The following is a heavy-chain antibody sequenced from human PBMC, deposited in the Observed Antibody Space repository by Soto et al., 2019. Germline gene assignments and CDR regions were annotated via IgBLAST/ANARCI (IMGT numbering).Heavy chain of an antibody. D-gene: IGHD2-15*01. Sequence: QVQLQQWGAGLLKPSETLSLTCAVYGGSFSGYYWSWIRQPPGKGLEWIGEINHSGSTNYNPSLKSRVTISVVTSKNQCSLKMSSVTAADTAVYYCARGLRFCSGGSCYSDWGQGTVVTVSS. J-gene: IGHJ3*01. CDR3: ARGLRFCSGGSCYSD. V-gene: IGHV4-34*01. CDR2: INHSGST. CDR1: GGSFSGYY.